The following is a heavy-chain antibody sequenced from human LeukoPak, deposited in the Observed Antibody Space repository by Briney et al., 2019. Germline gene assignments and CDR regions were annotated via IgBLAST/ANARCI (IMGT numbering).Heavy chain of an antibody. D-gene: IGHD2-2*01. CDR1: GFTFSSYA. V-gene: IGHV3-23*01. Sequence: GGSLRLSCSASGFTFSSYAMTWVRQAPGKGLEWDSAISGSSDSTYYADSVKGRFTISRDNSKSTLYLQMNSLRAEDAGVYYCAKGPVVPVATYYFDYWGQGTLVTVSS. CDR3: AKGPVVPVATYYFDY. CDR2: ISGSSDST. J-gene: IGHJ4*02.